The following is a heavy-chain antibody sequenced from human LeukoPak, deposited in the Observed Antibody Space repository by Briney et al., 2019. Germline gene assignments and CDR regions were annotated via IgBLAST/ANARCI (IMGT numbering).Heavy chain of an antibody. CDR2: IYPNSGGT. V-gene: IGHV1-2*02. D-gene: IGHD6-19*01. Sequence: ASVKVSFKASVYILTGYYMHWVRQAPGQGLEWMGWIYPNSGGTKFSQKFQTRVTLTTVTSISTTYIELSRLRSDDTAVYSCASVDDSGWYIWRDDWGQGTLVTVSS. CDR1: VYILTGYY. J-gene: IGHJ4*02. CDR3: ASVDDSGWYIWRDD.